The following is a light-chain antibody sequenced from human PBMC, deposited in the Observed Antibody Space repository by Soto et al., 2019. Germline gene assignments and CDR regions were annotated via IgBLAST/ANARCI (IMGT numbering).Light chain of an antibody. CDR2: GAS. CDR1: ETVATN. CDR3: QQYFEWPPMT. J-gene: IGKJ1*01. V-gene: IGKV3-15*01. Sequence: VMTQSPATLSVPPGERATLSCWASETVATNLAWYQQKPGEAPRLLISGASTRAAGISDRFRGSGSGTEFTLPISSLRSEDSAIYYCQQYFEWPPMTFGQGTKVEI.